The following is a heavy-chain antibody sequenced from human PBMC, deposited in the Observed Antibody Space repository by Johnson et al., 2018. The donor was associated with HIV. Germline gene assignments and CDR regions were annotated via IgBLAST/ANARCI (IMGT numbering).Heavy chain of an antibody. CDR1: GFTFSSYG. CDR3: ARDLEDIVVVPAAIGAFDI. J-gene: IGHJ3*02. Sequence: QVQLVESGGGVVQPGRSLRLSCAASGFTFSSYGMHWVRQAPGKGLEWVAVIWYDGSNKYYADSVKGRLTISRDNSKNTLYLQMNSLRAEDTAVYYCARDLEDIVVVPAAIGAFDIWGQGTMVTVSS. D-gene: IGHD2-2*01. CDR2: IWYDGSNK. V-gene: IGHV3-33*01.